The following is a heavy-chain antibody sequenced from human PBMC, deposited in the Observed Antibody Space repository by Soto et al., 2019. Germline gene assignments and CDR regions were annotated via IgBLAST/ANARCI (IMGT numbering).Heavy chain of an antibody. D-gene: IGHD3-3*01. CDR3: ARDHWSAYLLVSIDY. CDR2: INAGNGNT. CDR1: GYTFTSYA. V-gene: IGHV1-3*01. J-gene: IGHJ4*02. Sequence: ASVKVYCKASGYTFTSYAMHWVRQAPGQRLEWMGWINAGNGNTKYSQKFQGRVTITRDTSASTAYMELSSLRSEDTAVYYCARDHWSAYLLVSIDYWGQGTLVTVSS.